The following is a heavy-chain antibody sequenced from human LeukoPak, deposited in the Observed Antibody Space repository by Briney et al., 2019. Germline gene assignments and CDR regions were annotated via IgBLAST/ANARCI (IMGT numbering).Heavy chain of an antibody. CDR1: GYTFTGYY. V-gene: IGHV1-2*02. J-gene: IGHJ4*02. CDR3: ARDYYGSGADY. Sequence: AASVKVSCKASGYTFTGYYMHWVRQAPGQGLEWMGWINPNSGGTNYAQKFQGRVTMTRDTSISTAYMELSRLRSDDTAVYHCARDYYGSGADYWGQGTLVTVSS. D-gene: IGHD3-10*01. CDR2: INPNSGGT.